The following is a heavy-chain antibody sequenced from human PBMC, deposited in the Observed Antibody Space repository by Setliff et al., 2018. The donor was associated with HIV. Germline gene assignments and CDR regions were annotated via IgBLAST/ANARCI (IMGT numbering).Heavy chain of an antibody. CDR1: GFMFGVDW. Sequence: PGGSLRLSCAASGFMFGVDWMSWVRQTPGKGLEWVASVTPDGGDKYYANSMRGRFTISRDNGKNAVYLQMNSLTAEDTALYYCVRDLARVIAHWRQGTLVTVSS. CDR2: VTPDGGDK. J-gene: IGHJ4*02. CDR3: VRDLARVIAH. V-gene: IGHV3-7*01. D-gene: IGHD2-21*01.